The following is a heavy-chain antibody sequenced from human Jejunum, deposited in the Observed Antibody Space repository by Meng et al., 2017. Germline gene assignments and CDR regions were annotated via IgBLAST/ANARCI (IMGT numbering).Heavy chain of an antibody. CDR2: IYHSGTT. CDR3: ARGGGSYGSRMDV. V-gene: IGHV4-38-2*01. CDR1: GYSISSGYY. D-gene: IGHD1-26*01. Sequence: SETLSLTCAVSGYSISSGYYWGWIRQPPGKGLEWIGNIYHSGTTYYNPSLKSRVTVSIDTSNNHFSLKLSSVTAADTAEYYCARGGGSYGSRMDVWGQGTTVTVSS. J-gene: IGHJ6*02.